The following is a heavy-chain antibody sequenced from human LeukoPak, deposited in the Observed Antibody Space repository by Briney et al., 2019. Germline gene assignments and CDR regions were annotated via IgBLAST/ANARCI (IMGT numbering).Heavy chain of an antibody. D-gene: IGHD1-26*01. CDR2: IYYSGTT. CDR1: GGSISSYY. Sequence: SETLSLTCTVSGGSISSYYWSWIRQAPGKGLEWIGYIYYSGTTEYNPSLMGRVSISVDTSKNQFSLRLSSVAAADTAVYYCARHGGSYFYYWGQGTLVTVSS. J-gene: IGHJ4*02. CDR3: ARHGGSYFYY. V-gene: IGHV4-59*08.